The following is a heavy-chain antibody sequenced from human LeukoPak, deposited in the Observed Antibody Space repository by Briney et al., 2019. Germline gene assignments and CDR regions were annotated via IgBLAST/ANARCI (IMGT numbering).Heavy chain of an antibody. CDR3: ARERWLEFTEAFDI. Sequence: SETLSLTCSVSGESITSRGYFWSWIRPPAGKGLESIRRIYTSGRAGSQPSLKTRVPISRDRSQNQFSLHLKPVTAADTAVDYCARERWLEFTEAFDIWGQGTMVTVSS. CDR1: GESITSRGYF. D-gene: IGHD5-24*01. J-gene: IGHJ3*02. V-gene: IGHV4-61*02. CDR2: IYTSGRA.